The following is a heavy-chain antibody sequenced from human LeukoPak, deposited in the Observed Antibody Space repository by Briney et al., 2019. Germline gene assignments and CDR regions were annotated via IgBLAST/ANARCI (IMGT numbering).Heavy chain of an antibody. V-gene: IGHV1-24*01. D-gene: IGHD2-2*01. CDR1: GYTLTELS. CDR2: FDPEDGET. Sequence: GASVKVSCKVSGYTLTELSMHWVRQAPGKGLEWMGGFDPEDGETIYAQKFQGRVTMTEDTSTDTAYMELSSLRSEDTAVYYCATLVVPAPYYYYYYYMDVWGKGTTVTVSS. CDR3: ATLVVPAPYYYYYYYMDV. J-gene: IGHJ6*03.